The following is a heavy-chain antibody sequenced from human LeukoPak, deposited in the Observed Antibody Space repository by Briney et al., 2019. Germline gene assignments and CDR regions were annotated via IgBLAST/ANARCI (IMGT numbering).Heavy chain of an antibody. CDR3: AKDFGGYYYDSSGYLPLDY. D-gene: IGHD3-22*01. CDR1: GFTFSSYA. CDR2: ISGSGGNT. J-gene: IGHJ4*02. Sequence: PGGSLRLPCAASGFTFSSYAMTWVRQAPGKGLEWVSTISGSGGNTYYADSVKGRFTISRDNSKNTLDLQVNSLRAEDTAVYYCAKDFGGYYYDSSGYLPLDYWGQGTLVTVSS. V-gene: IGHV3-23*01.